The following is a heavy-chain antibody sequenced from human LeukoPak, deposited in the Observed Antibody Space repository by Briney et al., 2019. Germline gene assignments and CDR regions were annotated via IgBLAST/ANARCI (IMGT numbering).Heavy chain of an antibody. Sequence: GASVKVSCKGSGYTFTSYYMHWVRQAPGQGLEWMGWISAYSGNTNYAQKLQGRVTMTTDTSTSTAYMELRSLRSDDTAVYYCAAEYCGRTSCQGYFDYWGQGTLVTVSS. D-gene: IGHD2-2*01. CDR1: GYTFTSYY. CDR3: AAEYCGRTSCQGYFDY. V-gene: IGHV1-18*04. CDR2: ISAYSGNT. J-gene: IGHJ4*02.